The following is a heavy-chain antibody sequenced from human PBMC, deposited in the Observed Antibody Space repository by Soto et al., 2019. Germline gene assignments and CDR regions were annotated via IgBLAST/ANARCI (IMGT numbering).Heavy chain of an antibody. CDR3: ANPRQASCPRGACLPPLDV. D-gene: IGHD2-21*01. Sequence: GASVKVSCKASAHISYGIHWARQAPGQRLEWVGWINADTGSTRYSQNFPGRVSITRDRSTTTFYMELSSLRSDDTAVFYCANPRQASCPRGACLPPLDVWGQGTTVTVSS. CDR1: AHISYG. CDR2: INADTGST. J-gene: IGHJ6*02. V-gene: IGHV1-3*01.